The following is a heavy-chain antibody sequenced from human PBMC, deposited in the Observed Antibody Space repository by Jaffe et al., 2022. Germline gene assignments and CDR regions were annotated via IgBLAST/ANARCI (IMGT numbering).Heavy chain of an antibody. CDR2: ISGSGGST. J-gene: IGHJ5*02. V-gene: IGHV3-23*01. D-gene: IGHD3-10*01. CDR3: ARDRGPNYDSGKGGWFDP. Sequence: EVQLLESGGGVVQPGGSLRLSCAASGFTFSSYAMSWVRQAPEKGLEWVSSISGSGGSTYYADSGKGRFTISRDNSKNTLDLQMNSLRPDDTAVYYCARDRGPNYDSGKGGWFDPWGQGTQVTVSS. CDR1: GFTFSSYA.